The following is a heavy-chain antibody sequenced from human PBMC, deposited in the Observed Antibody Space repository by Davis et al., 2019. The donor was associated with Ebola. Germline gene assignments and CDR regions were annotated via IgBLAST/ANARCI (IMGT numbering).Heavy chain of an antibody. CDR2: INHSGST. CDR3: ARGGIGAWLTCLDD. CDR1: GGSFSGYY. J-gene: IGHJ4*02. V-gene: IGHV4-34*01. D-gene: IGHD3-22*01. Sequence: MPSETLSLTCAVYGGSFSGYYWSWIRQPPGKGLEWIGEINHSGSTNYNPSLKSRVTISVDTSKNQFSLKLSSVTAADTAVYYCARGGIGAWLTCLDDWGQGTLVTVSS.